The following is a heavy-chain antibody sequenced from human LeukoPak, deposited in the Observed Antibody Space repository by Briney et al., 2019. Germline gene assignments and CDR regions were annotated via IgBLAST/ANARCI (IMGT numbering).Heavy chain of an antibody. CDR1: GFSFSSFA. J-gene: IGHJ4*02. CDR3: ASSRQRMGGLRKLEYHFDS. V-gene: IGHV3-30*01. D-gene: IGHD2-15*01. CDR2: ISFDGNDE. Sequence: GGSLRLSCAASGFSFSSFAMHWVRQAPGKGLEWVAVISFDGNDEYYADSVKGRFTISRDNSKNTVGLQMNSLRGEDTAVFYWASSRQRMGGLRKLEYHFDSGGQGSLVIVS.